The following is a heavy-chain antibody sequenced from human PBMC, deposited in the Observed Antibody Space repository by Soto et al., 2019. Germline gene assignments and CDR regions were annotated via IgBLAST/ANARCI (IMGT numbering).Heavy chain of an antibody. CDR2: VIPLFDTA. CDR3: ATGGHNDGYNFYHGMDV. CDR1: GGIFTNNA. Sequence: QVQVVQSGAEVKKPGSSVKVSCKVSGGIFTNNAISWVRQAPGQRLEWLGGVIPLFDTAYYAQIFRGRLKMSADGATTTAYMELSGLTSADTAVYFCATGGHNDGYNFYHGMDVWGQGTTVTVS. J-gene: IGHJ6*02. V-gene: IGHV1-69*01. D-gene: IGHD5-18*01.